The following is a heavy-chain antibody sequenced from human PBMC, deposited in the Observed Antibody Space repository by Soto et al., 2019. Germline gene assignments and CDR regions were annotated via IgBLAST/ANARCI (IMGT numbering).Heavy chain of an antibody. D-gene: IGHD3-22*01. Sequence: ASVKVSCKASGYTFTSYYMHWVRQAPGQGLEWMGIINPSGGSTSYAQKFQGRVTMTRDTSTSTVYMELSSLRSEDTAVYYCARIDNYYGSSGEARYDAFDIWGQGTMVTVSS. CDR3: ARIDNYYGSSGEARYDAFDI. CDR1: GYTFTSYY. J-gene: IGHJ3*02. CDR2: INPSGGST. V-gene: IGHV1-46*01.